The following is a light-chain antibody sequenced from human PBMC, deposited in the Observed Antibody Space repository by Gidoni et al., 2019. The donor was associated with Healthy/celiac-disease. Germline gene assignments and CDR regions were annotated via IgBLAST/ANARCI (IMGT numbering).Light chain of an antibody. CDR2: AAS. Sequence: DIQMTQPPSSLSASVGHRVTITCRASQSISSYLNWYQQKPGNAPKLLIYAASSLQSGVPSRFSGSGAGTDFTLTISSMEHEDFATYYCRQSYSTTALTFGGGTKVEIK. CDR1: QSISSY. V-gene: IGKV1-39*01. J-gene: IGKJ4*01. CDR3: RQSYSTTALT.